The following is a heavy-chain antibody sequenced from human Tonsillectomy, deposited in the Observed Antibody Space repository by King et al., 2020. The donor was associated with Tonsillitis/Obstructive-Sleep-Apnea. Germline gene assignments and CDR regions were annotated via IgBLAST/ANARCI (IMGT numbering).Heavy chain of an antibody. J-gene: IGHJ5*02. CDR1: GFSLSNARMG. CDR2: IFSNDQK. V-gene: IGHV2-26*01. Sequence: ITLKESGPVLVKPTETLTLTCNVSGFSLSNARMGVSWILQPPGKALEWLPHIFSNDQKSYSTSLKSRLTISKDTSKSQVVLIMTNMDPVDTATYYCARTMYSSGWYNWFDPWGQGTLVTVSS. D-gene: IGHD6-19*01. CDR3: ARTMYSSGWYNWFDP.